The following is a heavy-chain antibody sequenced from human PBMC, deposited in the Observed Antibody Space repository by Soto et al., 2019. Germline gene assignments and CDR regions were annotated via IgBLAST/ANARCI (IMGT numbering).Heavy chain of an antibody. CDR2: ISSYNGNT. D-gene: IGHD3-22*01. CDR3: ARDSGSNGYYYLIDY. V-gene: IGHV1-18*01. Sequence: GASVKVSCKASGYTFTRYGISWVRQAPGQGLEWMGWISSYNGNTNYAQKLQGRVTMTTDTSTSTAYMELRSLRSDDTAVYYCARDSGSNGYYYLIDYWGQGTLVTVSS. CDR1: GYTFTRYG. J-gene: IGHJ4*01.